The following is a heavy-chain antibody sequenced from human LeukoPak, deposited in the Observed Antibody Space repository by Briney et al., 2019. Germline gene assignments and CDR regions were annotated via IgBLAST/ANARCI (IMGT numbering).Heavy chain of an antibody. Sequence: PSETLSLTCTVSGGSISSYYWSWIRQPPGKGLEWIGYIYYSGSTNYNPSLKSRVTISVDTSKNQFSLKLSSVTAADTAVYYCARDLTFDAAAEKYYYYGMDVWGQGTTVTVSS. CDR3: ARDLTFDAAAEKYYYYGMDV. J-gene: IGHJ6*02. V-gene: IGHV4-59*12. CDR1: GGSISSYY. D-gene: IGHD6-13*01. CDR2: IYYSGST.